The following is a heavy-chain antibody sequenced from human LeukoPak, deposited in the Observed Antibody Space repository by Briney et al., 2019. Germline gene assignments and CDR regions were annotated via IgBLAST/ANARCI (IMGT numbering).Heavy chain of an antibody. V-gene: IGHV1-8*01. J-gene: IGHJ6*03. CDR2: MNPNSGNT. D-gene: IGHD6-6*01. Sequence: ASVTVSCKGAGYTFTSYGINWVRQATGQGLEWMGWMNPNSGNTGYAQKFQGRVNMTRNTSISTAYMELSSLRSEDTAVYYCAREYSSSNYYYYMDVWGKGTTVTVSS. CDR1: GYTFTSYG. CDR3: AREYSSSNYYYYMDV.